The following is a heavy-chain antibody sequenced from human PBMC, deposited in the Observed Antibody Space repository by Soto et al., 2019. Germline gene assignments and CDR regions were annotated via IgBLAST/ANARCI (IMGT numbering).Heavy chain of an antibody. J-gene: IGHJ3*02. V-gene: IGHV4-30-4*01. D-gene: IGHD3-10*01. Sequence: QVQLQESGPGLVKPSQTLSLTCTVSGDSIFGGDYSWSWLLQPPGKGPRWVGPIYYSGRTYYNPSLKRRVAISVDTSQNQFSLKLSSVTAADTAVYFCARDVELTILMPNDACGIWGQGTMVTVAS. CDR2: IYYSGRT. CDR1: GDSIFGGDYS. CDR3: ARDVELTILMPNDACGI.